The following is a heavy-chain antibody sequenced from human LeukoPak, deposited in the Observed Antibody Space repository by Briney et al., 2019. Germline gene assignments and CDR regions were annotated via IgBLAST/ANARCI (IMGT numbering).Heavy chain of an antibody. J-gene: IGHJ4*02. CDR3: ARGGLWEVVPAAIGY. V-gene: IGHV4-39*01. D-gene: IGHD2-2*01. CDR2: IYYSGST. Sequence: VKPSETLSLTCTVSGGSISSSSYYWGWIRQPPGKGLEWIGSIYYSGSTYYNPSLKSRVTISVDTSKNQFSLKLNSVTAADTAVYYCARGGLWEVVPAAIGYWGQGTLVTVSS. CDR1: GGSISSSSYY.